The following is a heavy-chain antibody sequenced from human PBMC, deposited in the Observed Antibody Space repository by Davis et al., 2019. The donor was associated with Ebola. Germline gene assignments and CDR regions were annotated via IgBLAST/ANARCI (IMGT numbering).Heavy chain of an antibody. D-gene: IGHD6-13*01. CDR3: ARSAAAGVFDY. J-gene: IGHJ4*02. CDR2: IRPDGSEE. V-gene: IGHV3-7*01. Sequence: GESLKISCAASGFTFSSYSMNWVRQAPGKGLEWVANIRPDGSEEQYVDSLKGRITISRDNAKNSLYLQVNSLRAEDTAVYYCARSAAAGVFDYWGQGTLVTVSS. CDR1: GFTFSSYS.